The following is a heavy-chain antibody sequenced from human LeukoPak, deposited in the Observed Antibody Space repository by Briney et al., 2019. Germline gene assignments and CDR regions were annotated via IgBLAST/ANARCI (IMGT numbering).Heavy chain of an antibody. CDR3: ARGGSYYYDSSGYYS. V-gene: IGHV4-61*01. CDR2: IYYSGST. Sequence: SETLSLTCTVSGGSVSSGSYYWSWIRQPPGKGLEWIGYIYYSGSTNYNPSLKSRVTISVDTSKNQFSLMLSSVTAADTAVYYCARGGSYYYDSSGYYSWGQGTLVTVSS. D-gene: IGHD3-22*01. J-gene: IGHJ4*02. CDR1: GGSVSSGSYY.